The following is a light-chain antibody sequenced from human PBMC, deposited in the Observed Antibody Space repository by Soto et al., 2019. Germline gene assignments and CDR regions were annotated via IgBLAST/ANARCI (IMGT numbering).Light chain of an antibody. CDR3: QQYNHYSGLT. CDR2: DAS. V-gene: IGKV1-5*01. Sequence: DIQMPQYPFTLSESVGDRVTITCRASQSINRRFCWYQQKPGKGPNLLIYDASSVESGVPSRFIGSGSGTEVALTVSSRQRDDFASYYCQQYNHYSGLTFVGGTKGEMK. CDR1: QSINRR. J-gene: IGKJ4*01.